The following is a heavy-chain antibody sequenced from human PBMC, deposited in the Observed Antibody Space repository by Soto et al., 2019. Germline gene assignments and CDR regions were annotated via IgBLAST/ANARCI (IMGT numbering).Heavy chain of an antibody. V-gene: IGHV1-46*03. J-gene: IGHJ6*03. CDR2: INPGDGST. D-gene: IGHD4-4*01. CDR3: DREEMPTVNNYYYYMDV. Sequence: QVQLVQSGAEVRKPGASVKVSCKAAGYIFTSYYIHWVRLAPGQGLEWMGVINPGDGSTIYAEKFQGRVTMTRATSTSTVYMEVSSLRSEDTAVYYCDREEMPTVNNYYYYMDVWGKGTTVTVSS. CDR1: GYIFTSYY.